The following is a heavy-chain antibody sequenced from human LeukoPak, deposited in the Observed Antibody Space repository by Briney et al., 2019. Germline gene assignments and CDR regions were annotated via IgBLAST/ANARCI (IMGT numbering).Heavy chain of an antibody. CDR3: ATTLDSGWPVDY. J-gene: IGHJ4*02. Sequence: PGGSLRLSCAASGFTFSNYAMHWVRQATGKGLEWVSTIGTADDTYYSGSVKGRFTISRENAKSSLYLQMNSLRAVDTAVYYCATTLDSGWPVDYWGQGTLVTVSS. D-gene: IGHD5-12*01. V-gene: IGHV3-13*04. CDR1: GFTFSNYA. CDR2: IGTADDT.